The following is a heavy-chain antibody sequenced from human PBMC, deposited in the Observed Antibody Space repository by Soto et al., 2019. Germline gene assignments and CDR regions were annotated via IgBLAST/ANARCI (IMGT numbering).Heavy chain of an antibody. D-gene: IGHD3-10*01. J-gene: IGHJ3*02. CDR3: ARDRDKGYGSGSYHI. V-gene: IGHV1-69*04. CDR2: IIPILGIA. CDR1: GGTFSSYT. Sequence: ASVKVSCKASGGTFSSYTISWVRQAPGQGLEWMGRIIPILGIANYAQKFQGRVTITADKSTSTAYMELSSLRSEDTAVYYCARDRDKGYGSGSYHIWGQGTMVTVSS.